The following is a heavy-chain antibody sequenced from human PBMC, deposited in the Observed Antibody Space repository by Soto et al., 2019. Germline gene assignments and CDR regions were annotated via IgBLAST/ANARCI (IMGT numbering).Heavy chain of an antibody. Sequence: SETLSLTCTVSGGSISSGGYYWSWIRQHPGKGLEWIGYIYYSGSTYYNPSLKSRVTISVDTSKNQFSLKLSSVTAADTAVYYCARDRITIFGVVPFDYWGQGTLVTVSS. CDR1: GGSISSGGYY. CDR3: ARDRITIFGVVPFDY. CDR2: IYYSGST. V-gene: IGHV4-31*03. J-gene: IGHJ4*02. D-gene: IGHD3-3*01.